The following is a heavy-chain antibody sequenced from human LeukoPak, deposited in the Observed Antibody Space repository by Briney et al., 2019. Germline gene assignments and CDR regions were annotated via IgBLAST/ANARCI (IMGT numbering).Heavy chain of an antibody. J-gene: IGHJ3*02. CDR1: GFTFSSYE. D-gene: IGHD2-2*03. Sequence: GGSLRLSCAASGFTFSSYEMNWVRQAPGKGLEWVSYIHSSGSVIYYADSVKGRFTISRDNAQNSLYLQMNSLRAEDTAVYYCTREGGYCSSTSCYRDVFDIWGQGTMVTVSS. CDR2: IHSSGSVI. CDR3: TREGGYCSSTSCYRDVFDI. V-gene: IGHV3-48*03.